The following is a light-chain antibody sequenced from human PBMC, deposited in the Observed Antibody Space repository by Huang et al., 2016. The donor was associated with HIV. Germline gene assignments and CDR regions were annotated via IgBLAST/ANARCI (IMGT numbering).Light chain of an antibody. CDR3: MPVLQTRWT. J-gene: IGKJ1*01. CDR2: LGS. CDR1: QSLLNSNGYNH. V-gene: IGKV2-28*01. Sequence: IVMTQSPLSLPVTLGEPASISCRSSQSLLNSNGYNHLDWYLQKPGQSPQLLIYLGSHRASGVPDSVSGSGSATDFTLKISRVEAEDFGFYYCMPVLQTRWTFGQGTRVEIK.